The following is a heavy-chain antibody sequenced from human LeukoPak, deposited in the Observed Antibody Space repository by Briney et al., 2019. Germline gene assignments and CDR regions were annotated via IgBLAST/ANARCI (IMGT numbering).Heavy chain of an antibody. Sequence: ASVKVSCKASGYTFINYGITWVRQAPGQGLEWMGWISAYNGNTNYAQKLQGRVTMTTDTSTSTAYMELRSLRSDDTAVYYCARDDALVATGSFDYWGQGTLVTVSS. CDR1: GYTFINYG. J-gene: IGHJ4*02. V-gene: IGHV1-18*01. CDR3: ARDDALVATGSFDY. D-gene: IGHD5-12*01. CDR2: ISAYNGNT.